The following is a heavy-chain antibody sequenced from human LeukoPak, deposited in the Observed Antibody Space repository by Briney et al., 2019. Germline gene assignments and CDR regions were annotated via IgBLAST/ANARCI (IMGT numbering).Heavy chain of an antibody. J-gene: IGHJ3*02. V-gene: IGHV3-23*01. D-gene: IGHD5-12*01. CDR2: INGSGGST. CDR1: GFTFSSYA. CDR3: AMGLVDIVATTDAFDI. Sequence: GGSLRLSCAASGFTFSSYAMSWVRQAPGKGLEWVSAINGSGGSTYYADSVKGRFTISRDNSKNTLYLQMNSLRAEDTAVYYCAMGLVDIVATTDAFDIWGQGTMVTVSS.